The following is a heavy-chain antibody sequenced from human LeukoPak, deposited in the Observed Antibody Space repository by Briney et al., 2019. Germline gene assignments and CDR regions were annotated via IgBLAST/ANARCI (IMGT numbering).Heavy chain of an antibody. V-gene: IGHV4-59*01. CDR1: GGSISSYY. CDR2: IYYSGST. CDR3: ARVKDDSSGYSHDAFDI. D-gene: IGHD3-22*01. J-gene: IGHJ3*02. Sequence: SETLSLTYTVSGGSISSYYWSWIRQPPGKGLEWIGYIYYSGSTNYNPSLKSRVTISVDTSKNQFSLKLSSVTAADTAVYYCARVKDDSSGYSHDAFDIWGQGTMVTVSS.